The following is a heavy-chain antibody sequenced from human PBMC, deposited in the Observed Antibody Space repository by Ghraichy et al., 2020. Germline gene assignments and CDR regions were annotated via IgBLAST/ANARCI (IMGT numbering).Heavy chain of an antibody. D-gene: IGHD4-17*01. CDR2: INPNNGGT. CDR1: GYTFTGYY. CDR3: ARQMTTVTTRDY. J-gene: IGHJ4*02. V-gene: IGHV1-2*02. Sequence: ASGKVSCKASGYTFTGYYMHWVRQAPGQGLEWMGWINPNNGGTDYAQKFQGRVTMTRDTSISTAYMELSRLRSDDTAVYYCARQMTTVTTRDYWGQGTLVTVSS.